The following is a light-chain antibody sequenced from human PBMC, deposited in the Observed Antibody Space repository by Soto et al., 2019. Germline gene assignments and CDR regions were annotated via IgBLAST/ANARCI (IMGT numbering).Light chain of an antibody. CDR3: CSSAGSDTYV. V-gene: IGLV2-23*02. CDR1: SSDVGTYNL. Sequence: QSVLTQPASVSGSPGQSITISCSGTSSDVGTYNLVSWYQLHPGKAPKLMIYEVSKRPSGVSNRFSGSKSGNTASLTISGLQAEDEADYYCCSSAGSDTYVFGSGTKVTVL. CDR2: EVS. J-gene: IGLJ1*01.